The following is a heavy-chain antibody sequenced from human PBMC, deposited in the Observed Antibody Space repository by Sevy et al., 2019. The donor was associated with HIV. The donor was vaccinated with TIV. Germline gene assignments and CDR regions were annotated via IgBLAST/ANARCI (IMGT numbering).Heavy chain of an antibody. Sequence: GGSLRLSCAASGFSFGSYSMNWVRQAPGQGLEWVSYISTRSNTIYYADSVKGRFTISRDNSKNTLYLQLNSLRPEDTSVYYCAKGLGMVQGALLSEDLWGQGTMVTVSS. J-gene: IGHJ3*01. CDR2: ISTRSNTI. V-gene: IGHV3-48*01. CDR1: GFSFGSYS. D-gene: IGHD3-10*01. CDR3: AKGLGMVQGALLSEDL.